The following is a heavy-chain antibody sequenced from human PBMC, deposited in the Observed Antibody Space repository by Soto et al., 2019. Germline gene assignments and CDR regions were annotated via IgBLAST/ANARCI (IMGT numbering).Heavy chain of an antibody. V-gene: IGHV1-24*01. CDR1: GYTLTELP. D-gene: IGHD3-3*01. CDR2: INLVFGEA. CDR3: ARGFPLWFDP. Sequence: GASVKVSCKVSGYTLTELPIHWVRQAPGKGLEWMGGINLVFGEANYAQKFQGRVTITRDTSASTAYMELSSLRSEDTAVYYCARGFPLWFDPWGQGTLVTVSS. J-gene: IGHJ5*02.